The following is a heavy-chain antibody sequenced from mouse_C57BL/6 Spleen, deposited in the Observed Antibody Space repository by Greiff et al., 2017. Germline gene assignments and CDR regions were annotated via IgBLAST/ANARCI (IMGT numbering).Heavy chain of an antibody. CDR3: VKASGNSYAMDY. CDR2: IRSKSSNYAT. CDR1: GFTFNTYA. Sequence: EVQRVESGGGLVQPKGSLKLSCAASGFTFNTYAMHWVRQAPGKGLEWVARIRSKSSNYATYYADSVKDRFTISRDDSQSMLYLQMNNLKTEDTAMYYCVKASGNSYAMDYWGQGTSVTVSS. D-gene: IGHD2-1*01. V-gene: IGHV10-3*01. J-gene: IGHJ4*01.